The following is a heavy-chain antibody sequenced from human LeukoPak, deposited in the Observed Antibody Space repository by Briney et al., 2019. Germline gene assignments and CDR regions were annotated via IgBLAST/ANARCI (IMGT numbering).Heavy chain of an antibody. Sequence: GGSLRLSCAASGFTFSSYWMNWVRQAPGKGLEWVSSISSSSSYIYYADSVKGRFTISRDNAKNSLYLQMNSLRAEDTAVYYCARDPPIVVVPAAKTLVGDYWGQGTLVTVSS. CDR3: ARDPPIVVVPAAKTLVGDY. D-gene: IGHD2-2*01. CDR2: ISSSSSYI. J-gene: IGHJ4*02. CDR1: GFTFSSYW. V-gene: IGHV3-21*01.